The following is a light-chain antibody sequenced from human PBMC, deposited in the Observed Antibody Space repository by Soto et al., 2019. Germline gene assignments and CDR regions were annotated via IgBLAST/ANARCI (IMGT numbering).Light chain of an antibody. J-gene: IGLJ2*01. Sequence: QSALTQPASVSGSPGQSITISCTGASSDVGSYNLVSWYQQHPGKAPKLVIYEVNKRPSRISNRFSGSKSGNTASLTISGLQAEDEADYYCCLVAGSVVFGGGTKLTVL. CDR1: SSDVGSYNL. CDR2: EVN. V-gene: IGLV2-23*02. CDR3: CLVAGSVV.